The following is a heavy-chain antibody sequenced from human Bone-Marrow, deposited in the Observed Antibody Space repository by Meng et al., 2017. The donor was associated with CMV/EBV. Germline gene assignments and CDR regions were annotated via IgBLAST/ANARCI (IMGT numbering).Heavy chain of an antibody. D-gene: IGHD6-13*01. CDR2: ISGSGGST. CDR1: GFTFSSYA. CDR3: AKGKGIAAAGTPDY. J-gene: IGHJ4*02. Sequence: GESLKISCAASGFTFSSYAMSWVRQAPGKGLEWVSAISGSGGSTYYADSVKGRFTISRDNSKNTLYLQMNSLRAEDTAVYYCAKGKGIAAAGTPDYWGQGTLVTGSS. V-gene: IGHV3-23*01.